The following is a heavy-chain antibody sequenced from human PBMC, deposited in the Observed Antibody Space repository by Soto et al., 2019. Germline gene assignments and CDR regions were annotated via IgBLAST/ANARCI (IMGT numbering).Heavy chain of an antibody. Sequence: GGSLRLSCAASGLTSSNFAISCVRQAPGKGLEWVSAISGSGGSTYYADSVKGRFTISRDNSKNTLYLQMNSLRAEDTAVYYCAKDLLDYGDRTFDYWGKGTLVTVSS. CDR2: ISGSGGST. V-gene: IGHV3-23*01. D-gene: IGHD4-17*01. CDR3: AKDLLDYGDRTFDY. J-gene: IGHJ4*02. CDR1: GLTSSNFA.